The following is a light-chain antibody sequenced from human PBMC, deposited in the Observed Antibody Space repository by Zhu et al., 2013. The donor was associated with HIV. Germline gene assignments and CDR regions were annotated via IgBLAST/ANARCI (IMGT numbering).Light chain of an antibody. CDR3: QSYDSRLSGSV. V-gene: IGLV1-40*01. J-gene: IGLJ1*01. CDR1: RSNIGAGYD. Sequence: QSVLTQPPSVSGAPGQGVTISCTGSRSNIGAGYDVHWYQQLPGTAPKLLIFDNNNRPSGVPDRFSGSKSGTSASLAITGLQAEDEADYYCQSYDSRLSGSVFGPGTKVTV. CDR2: DNN.